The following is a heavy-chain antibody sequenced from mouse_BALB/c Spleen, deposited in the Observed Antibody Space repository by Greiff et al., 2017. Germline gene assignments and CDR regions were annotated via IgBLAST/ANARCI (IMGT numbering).Heavy chain of an antibody. CDR2: IWGDGST. CDR1: GFSFSSYG. D-gene: IGHD4-1*01. CDR3: AKRGRNWDAMDY. Sequence: VNVVESGPGLVAPGQCLSITCTASGFSFSSYGVSWVRQPPGKGLEWLGVIWGDGSTNYHSALITRLSISKDNSKSQVFLKLNSLQTDDTATYYCAKRGRNWDAMDYWGQGTSVTVSS. J-gene: IGHJ4*01. V-gene: IGHV2-3*01.